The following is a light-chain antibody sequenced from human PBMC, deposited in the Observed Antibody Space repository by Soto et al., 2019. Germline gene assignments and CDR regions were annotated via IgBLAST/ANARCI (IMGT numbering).Light chain of an antibody. CDR1: QSVNSN. CDR3: QQYKSWPLT. Sequence: EIVMTQSPAALSVSPGERATLSCRASQSVNSNLAWYQQKPGQAPRLLIYGASTRATGIPARFSGSGSGTEFTLTISSLQSEDFVVYSCQQYKSWPLTFGGGTKVEIK. CDR2: GAS. J-gene: IGKJ4*01. V-gene: IGKV3D-15*01.